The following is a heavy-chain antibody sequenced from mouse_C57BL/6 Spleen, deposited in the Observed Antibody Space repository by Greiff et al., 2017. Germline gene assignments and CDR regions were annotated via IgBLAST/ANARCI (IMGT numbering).Heavy chain of an antibody. CDR2: IYPGDGDT. J-gene: IGHJ4*01. D-gene: IGHD2-4*01. CDR3: ARDDDYDGWNAMDY. CDR1: GYAFSSSW. Sequence: VQLQQSGPELVKPGASVKISCKASGYAFSSSWMNWVKQRPGKGLEWIGRIYPGDGDTNYNGKFKGKATLTADKSSSTAYMQLSSLTSEDSAVYYCARDDDYDGWNAMDYWGQGTSVTVSS. V-gene: IGHV1-82*01.